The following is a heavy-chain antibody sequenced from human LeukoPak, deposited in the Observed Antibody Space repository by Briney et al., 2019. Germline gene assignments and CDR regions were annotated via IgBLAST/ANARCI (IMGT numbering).Heavy chain of an antibody. CDR2: ISGSGGST. CDR1: GLTFSSYA. J-gene: IGHJ3*02. V-gene: IGHV3-23*01. Sequence: GGSLRLSCAASGLTFSSYAMSWVRQAPGKGLEWVSAISGSGGSTYYADSVKGRFTISRDNSKNTLYLQMNSLRAEDTAVYYCAKDYYDILTGYPPDAFDIWGQGTMVTVSS. D-gene: IGHD3-9*01. CDR3: AKDYYDILTGYPPDAFDI.